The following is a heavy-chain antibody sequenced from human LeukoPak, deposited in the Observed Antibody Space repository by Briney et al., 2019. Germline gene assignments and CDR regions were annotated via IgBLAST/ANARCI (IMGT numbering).Heavy chain of an antibody. CDR2: ISGSGTTT. J-gene: IGHJ4*02. CDR1: GFTFSGPY. Sequence: GGSLRLSCAASGFTFSGPYMSWVRQAPGKGLEWVSYISGSGTTTHYADSVKGRFTVSRDNANNLLYLQMNNLRAEDTAVYYCASLFAAAGSHFDYWGQGTLVTVSS. V-gene: IGHV3-11*04. CDR3: ASLFAAAGSHFDY. D-gene: IGHD6-13*01.